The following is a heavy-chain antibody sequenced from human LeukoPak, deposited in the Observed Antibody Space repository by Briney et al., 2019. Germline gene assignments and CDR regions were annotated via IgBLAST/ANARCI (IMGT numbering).Heavy chain of an antibody. CDR1: GYTFTGYY. D-gene: IGHD3-3*01. CDR3: ARLTYYDFWSGYNYAFDI. J-gene: IGHJ3*02. Sequence: ASVKVSCKASGYTFTGYYMHWVRQAPGQGLEWMGWINPSSGGTNYAQKFQGRVIMTRDTSISTAYMELSGLRSDDTAVYYCARLTYYDFWSGYNYAFDIWGQGTMVTVSS. V-gene: IGHV1-2*02. CDR2: INPSSGGT.